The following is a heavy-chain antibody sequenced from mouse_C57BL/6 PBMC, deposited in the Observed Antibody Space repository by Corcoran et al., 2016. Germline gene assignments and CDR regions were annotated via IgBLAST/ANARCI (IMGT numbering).Heavy chain of an antibody. Sequence: QIQLVQSGPELKKPGETVKISCKASGYTFTTYGMSWVKQAPGKGLKWMGWINTYSGVPTYADDFKGRFAFSLETSASTAYLQINNLKNEDTATYFCARMDDFDYWGQGTTLTVSS. CDR1: GYTFTTYG. CDR3: ARMDDFDY. V-gene: IGHV9-3*01. J-gene: IGHJ2*01. CDR2: INTYSGVP. D-gene: IGHD2-3*01.